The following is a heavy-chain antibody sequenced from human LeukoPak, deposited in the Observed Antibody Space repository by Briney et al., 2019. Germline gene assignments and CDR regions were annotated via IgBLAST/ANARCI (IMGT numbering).Heavy chain of an antibody. V-gene: IGHV1-8*01. Sequence: ASVKVSCKASGYTFTSYDIKWVRQATGQGLEWMGWMNPNSGNTGYAQKFQGRVTMTRNTSISTAYMELSSLRSEDTAMHCCARVVPAAQKLYNWLDPWGQGTLVTVSS. CDR1: GYTFTSYD. J-gene: IGHJ5*02. D-gene: IGHD2-2*01. CDR2: MNPNSGNT. CDR3: ARVVPAAQKLYNWLDP.